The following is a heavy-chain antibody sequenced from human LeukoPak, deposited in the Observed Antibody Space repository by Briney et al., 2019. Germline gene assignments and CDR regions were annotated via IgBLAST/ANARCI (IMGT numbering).Heavy chain of an antibody. J-gene: IGHJ4*02. Sequence: PSETLSLTCAVYGGSFSGYYWSWIRQPPGKGLEWIGEINHSGSTNYNPSLKSRVTISVDTSKNQFSLKLTSMTAADTAVYYCAGEGHYYDSTGYYYGGEDYWGQGTLVTVSS. CDR3: AGEGHYYDSTGYYYGGEDY. CDR2: INHSGST. D-gene: IGHD3-22*01. V-gene: IGHV4-34*01. CDR1: GGSFSGYY.